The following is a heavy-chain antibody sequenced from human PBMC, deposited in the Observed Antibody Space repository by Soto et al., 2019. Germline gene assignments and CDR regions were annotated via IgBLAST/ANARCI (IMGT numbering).Heavy chain of an antibody. J-gene: IGHJ4*02. CDR3: AIPLPKQQLVRGAFDH. Sequence: QVQLVQSGAEVKKPGSSVKLSCKTSGGTFRNYAINWVRQAPGQGLEWMGGSIPVFGTANYAQTFKGRFTINADESTSTAYMELSSLRCEDRAVYYCAIPLPKQQLVRGAFDHWGQGTLVTVAS. D-gene: IGHD6-13*01. CDR2: SIPVFGTA. CDR1: GGTFRNYA. V-gene: IGHV1-69*01.